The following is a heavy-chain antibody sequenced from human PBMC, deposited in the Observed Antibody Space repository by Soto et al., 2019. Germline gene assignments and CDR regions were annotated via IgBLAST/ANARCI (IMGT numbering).Heavy chain of an antibody. CDR3: AKSVLFVDHGYMDV. CDR1: GGSFTSYS. J-gene: IGHJ6*03. CDR2: IIPIQGKA. Sequence: QVQLVQSGAELKKPGSSVKVSCEASGGSFTSYSFTWVRQAPGQGLEWMGRIIPIQGKANYALKFQDRVTITAARSTRTVYMELTSLRPEDTAVYFCAKSVLFVDHGYMDVWGKGTTVTVSS. V-gene: IGHV1-69*02. D-gene: IGHD2-21*01.